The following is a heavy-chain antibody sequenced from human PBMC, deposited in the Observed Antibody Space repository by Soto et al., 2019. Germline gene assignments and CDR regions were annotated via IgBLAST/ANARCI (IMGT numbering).Heavy chain of an antibody. CDR2: ISAHNGNT. D-gene: IGHD3-16*02. CDR3: ARGNYDYIWGSYRLSAFHI. CDR1: GYTFTSYG. J-gene: IGHJ3*02. V-gene: IGHV1-18*04. Sequence: VASVKVSCKASGYTFTSYGISWVRQAPGQGLECMGWISAHNGNTNYAQKFQGRVTMTTDTSTSTAYMELRSLRSDDTAVYYCARGNYDYIWGSYRLSAFHIWGQGTMVTVSS.